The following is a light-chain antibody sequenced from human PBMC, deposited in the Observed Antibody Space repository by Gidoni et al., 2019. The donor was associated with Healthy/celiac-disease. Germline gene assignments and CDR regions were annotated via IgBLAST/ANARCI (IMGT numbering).Light chain of an antibody. J-gene: IGKJ1*01. CDR2: AAS. Sequence: AIRMTQSPSSFSASTGDRVTITCRASQGISSNLAWYQQKPGKAPKLLIYAASTLQSGVPSRFSGSGSGTDFPLTISCLQSEDFATYYCQPYYSYPRDFGQGTKVEIK. V-gene: IGKV1-8*01. CDR3: QPYYSYPRD. CDR1: QGISSN.